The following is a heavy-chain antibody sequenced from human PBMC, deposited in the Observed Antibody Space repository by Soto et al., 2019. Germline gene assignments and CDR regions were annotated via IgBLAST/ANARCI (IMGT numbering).Heavy chain of an antibody. D-gene: IGHD1-26*01. V-gene: IGHV3-21*01. CDR1: GFTFSSYS. CDR2: ISSSSSYI. CDR3: ARVGSRGSYPRYYFDY. Sequence: PGGSLRLSCAASGFTFSSYSMNWVRLAPGKGLEWVSSISSSSSYIYYADSVKGRFTISRDNAKNSLYLQMNSLRAEDTVVYYCARVGSRGSYPRYYFDYRGQGTLVTVSS. J-gene: IGHJ4*02.